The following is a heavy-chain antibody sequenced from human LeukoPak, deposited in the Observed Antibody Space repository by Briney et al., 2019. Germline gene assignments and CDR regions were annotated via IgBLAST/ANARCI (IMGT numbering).Heavy chain of an antibody. CDR1: GFTFSSYD. Sequence: PGGSLRLSRAASGFTFSSYDMHWVRQATGKGLEWVSGIGTAGDTYYAGSVKGRFTISRENAKNSLYLQMNSLRAGDTAVYYCARGPGNAWGASDIWGQGTMVTVSS. CDR2: IGTAGDT. V-gene: IGHV3-13*04. CDR3: ARGPGNAWGASDI. D-gene: IGHD3-10*01. J-gene: IGHJ3*02.